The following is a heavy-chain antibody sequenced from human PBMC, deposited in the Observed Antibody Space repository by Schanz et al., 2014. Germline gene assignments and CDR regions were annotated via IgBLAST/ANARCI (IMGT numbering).Heavy chain of an antibody. V-gene: IGHV3-48*01. CDR1: GFTFSTYA. J-gene: IGHJ4*02. D-gene: IGHD5-12*01. Sequence: EVQLLESGGGLVQPGGSLRLSCSASGFTFSTYAMSWARQTPGKGLEWVSFISSSGTSIYYADSVKGRFTISRDNAKNSLYLQMNSLRAEDTAVYYCARSRGFDSIFDFWGRGTLVTVSS. CDR2: ISSSGTSI. CDR3: ARSRGFDSIFDF.